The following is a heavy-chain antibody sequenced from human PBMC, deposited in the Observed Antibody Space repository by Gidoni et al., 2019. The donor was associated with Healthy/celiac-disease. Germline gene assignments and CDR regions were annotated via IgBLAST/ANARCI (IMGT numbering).Heavy chain of an antibody. CDR1: GGSISSSSYY. J-gene: IGHJ4*02. CDR3: ARLSLGSSGWYGLSYFDY. CDR2: IYYSGST. V-gene: IGHV4-39*01. Sequence: QLPLQESGPGLVKPSETLSLTCPVSGGSISSSSYYWGWIRQPPGKGLEWIGSIYYSGSTYYNPSLKSRVTISVDTSKNQFSLKLSSVTAADTAVYYCARLSLGSSGWYGLSYFDYWGQGTLVTVSS. D-gene: IGHD6-19*01.